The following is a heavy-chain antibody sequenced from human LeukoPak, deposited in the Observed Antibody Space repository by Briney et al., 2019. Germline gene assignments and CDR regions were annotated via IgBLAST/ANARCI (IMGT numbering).Heavy chain of an antibody. CDR3: ARVGSNTGYVYFDY. CDR2: INPNSGGT. D-gene: IGHD5-12*01. Sequence: GASVKVSCKASGYTFTGYYIHWVRQAPGQGLEWMGWINPNSGGTSSAQKFQGRVTMTRDTSINTAYMEPSRLTSDDTAVYYCARVGSNTGYVYFDYWGQGTLVTVSS. CDR1: GYTFTGYY. J-gene: IGHJ4*02. V-gene: IGHV1-2*02.